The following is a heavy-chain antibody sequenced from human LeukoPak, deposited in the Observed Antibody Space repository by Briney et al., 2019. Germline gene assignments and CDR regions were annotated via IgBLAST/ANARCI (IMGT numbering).Heavy chain of an antibody. CDR2: ISSSSSYI. CDR1: RFTFSSYS. Sequence: GGSLRLSCAASRFTFSSYSMNWVRQAPGKGLEWVSSISSSSSYIYYADSVKGRFTISRDNAKNSLYLQMNSLRAEDTAVYYCARGACSGGSCYPIGYGMDVWGQGTTVTVSS. J-gene: IGHJ6*02. CDR3: ARGACSGGSCYPIGYGMDV. V-gene: IGHV3-21*01. D-gene: IGHD2-15*01.